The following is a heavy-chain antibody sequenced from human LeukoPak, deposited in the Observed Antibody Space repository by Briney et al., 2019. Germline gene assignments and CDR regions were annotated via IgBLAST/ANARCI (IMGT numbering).Heavy chain of an antibody. CDR3: ARGRELLPNAFDI. CDR2: IYYSGST. J-gene: IGHJ3*02. CDR1: GGSISSYY. V-gene: IGHV4-59*01. D-gene: IGHD1-26*01. Sequence: SETLSLTCTVSGGSISSYYWSWIRQPPGKGLEWIGYIYYSGSTNYNPSLKSRVTISVDTSKNQFSLKLSSVTAADTAVYCCARGRELLPNAFDIWGQGTMVTVSS.